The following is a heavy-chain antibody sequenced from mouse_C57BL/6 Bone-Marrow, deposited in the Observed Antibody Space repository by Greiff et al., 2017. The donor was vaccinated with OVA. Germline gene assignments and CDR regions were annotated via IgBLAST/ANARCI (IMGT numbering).Heavy chain of an antibody. CDR3: ARSSYYSNFDY. J-gene: IGHJ2*01. Sequence: QVQLQQPGAELVKPGASVKMSCKASGYTFTSYWLTWVKQRPGQGLEWIGDIYPGGGSTNSNEKFKSKATLTVDTSSSTAYIQLSSLTSEDSAVYYCARSSYYSNFDYWGQGTTLTVSS. V-gene: IGHV1-55*01. D-gene: IGHD2-5*01. CDR2: IYPGGGST. CDR1: GYTFTSYW.